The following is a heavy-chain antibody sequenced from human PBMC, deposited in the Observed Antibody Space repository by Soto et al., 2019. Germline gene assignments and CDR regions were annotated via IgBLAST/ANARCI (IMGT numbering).Heavy chain of an antibody. D-gene: IGHD2-2*01. J-gene: IGHJ5*02. Sequence: LRLSCVASGFRFSNYGMHWVRQAPGKGLEWVAFVSSDGNNKYYAESVKGRFTISRDNSKSTLFLQVDRLTVDDTAVYYCAKDRVIQLLPIWPDPWGQGTLVTVSS. CDR1: GFRFSNYG. V-gene: IGHV3-30*18. CDR2: VSSDGNNK. CDR3: AKDRVIQLLPIWPDP.